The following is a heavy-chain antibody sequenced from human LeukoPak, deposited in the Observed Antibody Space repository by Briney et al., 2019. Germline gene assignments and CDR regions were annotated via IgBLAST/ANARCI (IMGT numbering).Heavy chain of an antibody. J-gene: IGHJ6*03. Sequence: SETLSLTCAVYGGSFSGYYWSWIRQPPGKGLEWIGRIYTSGSTNYNPSLKSRVTISVDTSKNQFSLKLSSVTAADTAVYYCAREVRDYYYYMDVWGKGTTVTVSS. CDR2: IYTSGST. CDR1: GGSFSGYY. V-gene: IGHV4-4*07. CDR3: AREVRDYYYYMDV. D-gene: IGHD3-10*01.